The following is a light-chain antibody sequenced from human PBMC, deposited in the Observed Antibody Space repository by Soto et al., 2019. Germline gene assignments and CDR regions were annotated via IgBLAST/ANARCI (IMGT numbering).Light chain of an antibody. CDR2: DAS. CDR3: QQDGSTPLT. J-gene: IGKJ4*01. V-gene: IGKV3-20*01. CDR1: QSVRSNY. Sequence: EIVLKQSPDTLSLSPGERATLSCRASQSVRSNYFAWYQQKPGQAPRFLIYDASSRATGIPDRFSGSGSGTAFTLTISRLEPEDFAVYYCQQDGSTPLTFGGGTKVDIK.